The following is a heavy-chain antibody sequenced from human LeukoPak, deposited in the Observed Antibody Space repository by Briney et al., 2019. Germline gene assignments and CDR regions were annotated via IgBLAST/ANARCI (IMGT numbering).Heavy chain of an antibody. CDR3: SRDPNGDYVGAFDFQR. CDR2: IRGSGGGT. Sequence: GGSLRLSCAASGFTFSSYAMTWVRQAPGRGLEWVSSIRGSGGGTDYADSVRGRFTISRDNSKNTLYLQMNSLRAEDTAVYYCSRDPNGDYVGAFDFQRWGQGTLVTVSS. CDR1: GFTFSSYA. J-gene: IGHJ1*01. V-gene: IGHV3-23*01. D-gene: IGHD4-17*01.